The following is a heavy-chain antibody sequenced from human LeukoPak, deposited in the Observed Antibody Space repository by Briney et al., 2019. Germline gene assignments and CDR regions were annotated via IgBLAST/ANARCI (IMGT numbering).Heavy chain of an antibody. D-gene: IGHD6-6*01. V-gene: IGHV3-23*01. CDR2: IGISGGST. CDR1: GFTFSTYC. CDR3: ARDSSSSVWSDYYYGMDV. Sequence: GGSLRLSCAASGFTFSTYCMSWVRQAPGKGLEWVSGIGISGGSTYYADSVKGRFTISRDNSKNTLYLQMNSLRAEDTAVYYCARDSSSSVWSDYYYGMDVWGQGTTVTVSS. J-gene: IGHJ6*02.